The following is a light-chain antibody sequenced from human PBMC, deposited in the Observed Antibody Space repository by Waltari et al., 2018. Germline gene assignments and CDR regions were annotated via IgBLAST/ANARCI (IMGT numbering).Light chain of an antibody. J-gene: IGLJ3*02. CDR1: NNDVGGNGF. CDR3: NSYTSSSTWV. Sequence: SDLTQPASVSGSPGQSITISCHGTNNDVGGNGFVAWYQQHPDKAPKLLIYDVNKRPSGVSSRFSGSKSGNTASLTISGLQPEDEADYYCNSYTSSSTWVFGRGTKLTVL. V-gene: IGLV2-14*03. CDR2: DVN.